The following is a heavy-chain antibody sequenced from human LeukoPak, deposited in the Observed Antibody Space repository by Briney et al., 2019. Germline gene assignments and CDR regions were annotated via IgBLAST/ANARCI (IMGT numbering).Heavy chain of an antibody. D-gene: IGHD6-19*01. CDR3: ARVPGRIAVARDAFDI. CDR1: GFTFSSYA. V-gene: IGHV4-59*01. CDR2: IYYSGST. J-gene: IGHJ3*02. Sequence: SGESLRLSCAASGFTFSSYAMSWVRQAPGKGLEWIGYIYYSGSTNYNPSLKSRVTISVDTSKNQFSLKLSSVTAADTAVYYCARVPGRIAVARDAFDIWGQGTMVTVSS.